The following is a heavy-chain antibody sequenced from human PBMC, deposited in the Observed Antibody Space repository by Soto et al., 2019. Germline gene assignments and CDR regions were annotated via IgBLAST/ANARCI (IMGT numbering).Heavy chain of an antibody. V-gene: IGHV3-23*01. Sequence: EVQLLESGGGLVQPGRSLRLSCAASGFTFSSYAMSWVRQAPGKGLEWVSAISGSGGTTYYAASVKGRFTISRDNSKNTRFLQMNSLRAEDTAVYYCAKFFVETGGSSGWPWTFHYWGQGTLVTVSS. CDR3: AKFFVETGGSSGWPWTFHY. D-gene: IGHD6-25*01. CDR1: GFTFSSYA. J-gene: IGHJ4*02. CDR2: ISGSGGTT.